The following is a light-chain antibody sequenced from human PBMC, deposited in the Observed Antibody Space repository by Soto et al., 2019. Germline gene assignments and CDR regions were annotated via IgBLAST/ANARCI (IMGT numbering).Light chain of an antibody. J-gene: IGLJ1*01. V-gene: IGLV2-14*01. CDR2: EVS. CDR3: SSFNSNRIYV. CDR1: SSDVGGYNY. Sequence: QSVLTQPASVSGSPGQSITISCTGTSSDVGGYNYVSWYQQHPGKAPKLMIYEVSNRPSGISDRFSASKSGLTASLTISGLQPEDEAHYYCSSFNSNRIYVFGPGTKVTVL.